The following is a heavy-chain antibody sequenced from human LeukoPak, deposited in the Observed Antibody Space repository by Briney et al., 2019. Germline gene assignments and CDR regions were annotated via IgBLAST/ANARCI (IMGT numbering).Heavy chain of an antibody. D-gene: IGHD6-13*01. CDR1: GYSISSAYY. V-gene: IGHV4-38-2*02. CDR2: LYYSGTT. CDR3: ARHASVAATGTYYYYYMDV. J-gene: IGHJ6*03. Sequence: TSETLSLTCSVSGYSISSAYYWGWIRQPPGRGLEWIGSLYYSGTTYYNPSLKSRVTISADTTKNQFSLRLNSVTATDTAVYYCARHASVAATGTYYYYYMDVWGKGTKVTVSS.